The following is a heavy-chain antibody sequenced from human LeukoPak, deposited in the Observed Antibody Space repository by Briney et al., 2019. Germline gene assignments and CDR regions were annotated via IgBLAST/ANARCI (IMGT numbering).Heavy chain of an antibody. V-gene: IGHV3-30*18. D-gene: IGHD3-9*01. CDR1: GFTFSSYG. Sequence: GGSLRLSCAASGFTFSSYGMHWVRQAPGKGLEWVAVISYDGSNKYYADSVKGRFTNSRDNSKNTLYLQMNSLRAEDTAVYYCAKEGGYYDILSNPYYFDYWGQGTLVTVSS. CDR3: AKEGGYYDILSNPYYFDY. J-gene: IGHJ4*02. CDR2: ISYDGSNK.